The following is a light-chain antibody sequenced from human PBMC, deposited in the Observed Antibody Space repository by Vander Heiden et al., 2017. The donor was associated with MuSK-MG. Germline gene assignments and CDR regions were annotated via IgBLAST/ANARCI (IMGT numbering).Light chain of an antibody. Sequence: SPSSLSASVGGRVTITCRASQGISNYLAWYQQKAGKVPKLLIYAGSTLQTGVPSRFSGRGSGTDFTLTISSLQPEDVATYFCQTDINGPHFGPGTKVDIK. CDR2: AGS. CDR1: QGISNY. CDR3: QTDINGPH. V-gene: IGKV1-27*01. J-gene: IGKJ3*01.